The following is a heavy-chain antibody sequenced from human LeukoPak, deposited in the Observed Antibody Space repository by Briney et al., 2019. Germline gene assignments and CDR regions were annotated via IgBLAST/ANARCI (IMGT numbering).Heavy chain of an antibody. CDR3: ARDRGALDY. CDR2: INMDGSVT. J-gene: IGHJ4*02. V-gene: IGHV3-74*01. Sequence: GGSLRLSCAASGFTFTNYWMPWVRQAPGEGLVWVSRINMDGSVTRYADSVKGRFTISRDNAKNTVFLQMNSLRAEDTAVYYCARDRGALDYWGQGTLVTVSS. CDR1: GFTFTNYW. D-gene: IGHD1-26*01.